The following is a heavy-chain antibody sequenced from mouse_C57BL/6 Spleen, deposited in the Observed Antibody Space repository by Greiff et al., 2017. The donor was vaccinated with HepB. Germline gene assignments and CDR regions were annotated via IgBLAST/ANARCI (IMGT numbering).Heavy chain of an antibody. J-gene: IGHJ2*01. CDR3: AREKDYDYDSYYFDY. CDR1: GYTFTDHT. CDR2: IYPRDGST. V-gene: IGHV1-78*01. Sequence: QVQLQQSDAELVKPGASVKISCKVSGYTFTDHTIHWMKQRPEQGLEWIGYIYPRDGSTKYNEKFKGKATLTADKSSSTAYMQLNSLTSEDSAVYFCAREKDYDYDSYYFDYWGQGTTLTVSS. D-gene: IGHD2-4*01.